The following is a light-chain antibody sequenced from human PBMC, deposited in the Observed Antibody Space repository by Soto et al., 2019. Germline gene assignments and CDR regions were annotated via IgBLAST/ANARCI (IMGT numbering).Light chain of an antibody. Sequence: QSALTQPPSASSTPGQTVTIFCSGSTSNIGTFYVYWYQHLPGTAPKLLIYLGDQRASGVSDRFSGSKSGTSASLAINGLRSDDEADYYCAAWDDNLNAYVFGSGTKLTVL. CDR1: TSNIGTFY. J-gene: IGLJ1*01. V-gene: IGLV1-47*02. CDR2: LGD. CDR3: AAWDDNLNAYV.